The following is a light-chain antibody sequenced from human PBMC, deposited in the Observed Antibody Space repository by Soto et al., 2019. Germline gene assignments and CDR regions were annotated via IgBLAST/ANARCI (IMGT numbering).Light chain of an antibody. J-gene: IGLJ3*02. CDR2: SNN. V-gene: IGLV1-44*01. Sequence: QSVLTQPPSASGTPGQRVTISCSGSSSNIGGNTVNWYQQLPGTAPKLLIYSNNQRPSGVPDRFSGSKSGTSASLAISGLQSEDEADYYCAAWDDSVNGWVFGGGTKLTVL. CDR1: SSNIGGNT. CDR3: AAWDDSVNGWV.